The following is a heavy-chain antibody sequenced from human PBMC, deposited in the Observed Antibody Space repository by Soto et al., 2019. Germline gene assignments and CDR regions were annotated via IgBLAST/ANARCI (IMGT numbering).Heavy chain of an antibody. CDR3: AKDRMGAGVRGYFDY. CDR1: GFTFSSYG. CDR2: IIYDGSTK. Sequence: QVQLVESGGGVVQPGRSLRLSCAASGFTFSSYGMHWVRQAPGKGLEWVAVIIYDGSTKYYADSVKGRFTISRDNSKSTLYLQMNRLRAEETAVYYCAKDRMGAGVRGYFDYWGQGTLVTVSS. D-gene: IGHD3-10*01. J-gene: IGHJ4*02. V-gene: IGHV3-30*18.